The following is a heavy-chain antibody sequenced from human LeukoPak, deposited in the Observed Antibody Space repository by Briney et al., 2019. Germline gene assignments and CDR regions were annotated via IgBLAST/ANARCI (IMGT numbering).Heavy chain of an antibody. D-gene: IGHD3-9*01. J-gene: IGHJ2*01. CDR2: IYYSGST. V-gene: IGHV4-61*08. CDR1: GGSISSGGYS. Sequence: SQTLSLTCAVSGGSISSGGYSWSWIRQPPGKGLEWIGYIYYSGSTNYNPSLKSRVTISVDTSKNQFSLKLSSVTAADTAVYYCARDASQMNYDILTGYSYWYFDLWGRGTLVTVSS. CDR3: ARDASQMNYDILTGYSYWYFDL.